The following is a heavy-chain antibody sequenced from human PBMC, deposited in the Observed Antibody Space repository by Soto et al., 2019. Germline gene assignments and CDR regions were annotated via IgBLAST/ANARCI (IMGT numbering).Heavy chain of an antibody. CDR1: GFTFDRHG. D-gene: IGHD6-19*01. CDR3: VRESGVAADC. Sequence: ESGGVLVQPGGSLRLSCVASGFTFDRHGIHWVVQAPGEGLVWVSRITPDGYAAAYADSVKGRFTISRDNTKNTVYLQMNSLSAEDTAVYFCVRESGVAADCWGQGTLVTGSS. CDR2: ITPDGYAA. V-gene: IGHV3-74*01. J-gene: IGHJ4*02.